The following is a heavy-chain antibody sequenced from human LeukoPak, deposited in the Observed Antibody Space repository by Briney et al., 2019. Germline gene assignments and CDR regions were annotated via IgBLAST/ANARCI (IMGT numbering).Heavy chain of an antibody. Sequence: ASVKVSCKASGYTFTSYDINWVRQATRQGLEWMGWMNPNSGNTGYAQKFQGRVTMTRNTSISTAYMELSSLRSEDTAVYYCARVMGIAVANDYWGQGTLVTVSS. CDR2: MNPNSGNT. D-gene: IGHD6-19*01. CDR3: ARVMGIAVANDY. J-gene: IGHJ4*02. CDR1: GYTFTSYD. V-gene: IGHV1-8*01.